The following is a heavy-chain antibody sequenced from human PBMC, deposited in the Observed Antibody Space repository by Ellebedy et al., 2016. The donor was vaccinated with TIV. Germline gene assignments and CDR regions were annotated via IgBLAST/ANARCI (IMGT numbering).Heavy chain of an antibody. V-gene: IGHV1-18*01. D-gene: IGHD5-24*01. CDR3: ARDSGWLQFLKFDY. J-gene: IGHJ4*02. Sequence: YAHNLQGRVTVTTDTFTNTVYMELRSLRSDDTAVYYCARDSGWLQFLKFDYWGQGTLVTVSS.